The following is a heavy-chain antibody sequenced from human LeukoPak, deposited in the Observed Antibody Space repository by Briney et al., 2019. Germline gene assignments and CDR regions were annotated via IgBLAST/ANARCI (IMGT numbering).Heavy chain of an antibody. Sequence: PSETLSLTCTVSGGSISGHYWSWIRQPAGKGLEWIGGIYISGSTNYNPSLKSRVTMSIDTSKKQFSLKLTSVTAADTAVYYCARDLGYDSSGYHYWGQGTLVTVSS. CDR1: GGSISGHY. CDR3: ARDLGYDSSGYHY. J-gene: IGHJ4*02. D-gene: IGHD3-22*01. CDR2: IYISGST. V-gene: IGHV4-4*07.